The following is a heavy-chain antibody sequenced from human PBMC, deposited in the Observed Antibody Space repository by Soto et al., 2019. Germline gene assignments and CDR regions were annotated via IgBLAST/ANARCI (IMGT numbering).Heavy chain of an antibody. CDR3: ARDIVVTDYYYYGMDV. V-gene: IGHV1-69*13. J-gene: IGHJ6*02. CDR2: IIPIFGTA. CDR1: GGTFSSYA. D-gene: IGHD5-18*01. Sequence: ASVKVSCKASGGTFSSYAISWVRQAPGQGLEWMGGIIPIFGTANYAQKFQGRVTITADESTSTAYMELSSLRSEDTAVYYCARDIVVTDYYYYGMDVWGQGTTVTVSS.